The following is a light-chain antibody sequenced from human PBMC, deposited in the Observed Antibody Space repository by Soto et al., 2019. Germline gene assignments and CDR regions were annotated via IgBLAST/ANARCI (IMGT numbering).Light chain of an antibody. J-gene: IGLJ2*01. CDR1: SSDVGGYNY. CDR2: EVS. V-gene: IGLV2-8*01. CDR3: SSYAGSNNFGVV. Sequence: QSVLTQTPSASGSPGQSVTISCTGTSSDVGGYNYVSWYQQHPGKAPKLMIYEVSKRPSGVPDRFSGSKSGNTASLTVSGLQAEDEADYYCSSYAGSNNFGVVFGGGTKLTVL.